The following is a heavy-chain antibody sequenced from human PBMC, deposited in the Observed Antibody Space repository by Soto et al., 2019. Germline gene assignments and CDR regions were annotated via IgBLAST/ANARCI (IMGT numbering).Heavy chain of an antibody. V-gene: IGHV4-31*03. D-gene: IGHD3-22*01. CDR3: ARSDSSGKTRYYFDH. J-gene: IGHJ4*02. CDR2: IYSTEST. Sequence: QVQLQESGPGLVKPSQTLSLTCTVSGGSISSGSYYWTWIRQHPVKGLEWIGYIYSTESTNYNPSLKSRLTISVDMSASQFSLKLSSVTVADTAVYYCARSDSSGKTRYYFDHWGQGTLVTVSS. CDR1: GGSISSGSYY.